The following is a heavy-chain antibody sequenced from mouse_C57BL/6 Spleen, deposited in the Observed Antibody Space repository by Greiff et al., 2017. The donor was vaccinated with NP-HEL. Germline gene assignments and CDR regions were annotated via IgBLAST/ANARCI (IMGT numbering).Heavy chain of an antibody. Sequence: QVQLQQPGAELVKPGASVKLSCKASGYTFTSYWMHWVKQRPGQGLEWIGMIHPNSGSTNYNEKFKSKATLTVDKSSSTAYIQLSSLTSEDSAVYYCARDLYGNDAMDYWGQGTSVTVSS. J-gene: IGHJ4*01. D-gene: IGHD2-1*01. CDR3: ARDLYGNDAMDY. CDR2: IHPNSGST. CDR1: GYTFTSYW. V-gene: IGHV1-64*01.